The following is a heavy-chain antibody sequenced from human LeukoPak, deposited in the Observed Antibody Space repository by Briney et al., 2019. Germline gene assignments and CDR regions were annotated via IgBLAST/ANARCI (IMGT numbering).Heavy chain of an antibody. CDR3: ARLNGGDPHYYFDY. J-gene: IGHJ4*02. Sequence: GGSLRLSCAASGFTFSSYGMSWVRQAPGKGLEWVSAISGSGGSTYYADSVKGRFTISRDNSKNTLYLQMNSLRAEDTAVYYCARLNGGDPHYYFDYWGQGTLVTVSS. V-gene: IGHV3-23*01. CDR1: GFTFSSYG. D-gene: IGHD2-21*02. CDR2: ISGSGGST.